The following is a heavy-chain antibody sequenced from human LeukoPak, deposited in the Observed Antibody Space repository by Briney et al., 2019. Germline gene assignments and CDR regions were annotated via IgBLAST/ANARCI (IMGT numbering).Heavy chain of an antibody. CDR1: RFTVSSYF. V-gene: IGHV3-53*01. D-gene: IGHD2/OR15-2a*01. CDR2: TYSGGTT. CDR3: ARDDVPVI. Sequence: GGSLRLSCAASRFTVSSYFVRWVRQAPGKGLEWVSLTYSGGTTDYADSVKGRFTVSRDNSKNTPYLQMNSLRAENTPMYYCARDDVPVIWGQGTLVTVSS. J-gene: IGHJ4*02.